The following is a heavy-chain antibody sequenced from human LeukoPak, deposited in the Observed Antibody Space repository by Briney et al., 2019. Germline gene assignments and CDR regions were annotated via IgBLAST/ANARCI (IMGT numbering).Heavy chain of an antibody. V-gene: IGHV1-8*01. CDR3: ARVSRHLGYSSSGWFDP. CDR2: MNPNSGNT. Sequence: ASVKVSCKASGYTFTSYDINWVRQATGQGLEWMGWMNPNSGNTGYAQKFQGRVTMTRNTSISTAYMELSSQRSEDTAVYYCARVSRHLGYSSSGWFDPWAREPWSPSPQ. J-gene: IGHJ5*02. D-gene: IGHD6-13*01. CDR1: GYTFTSYD.